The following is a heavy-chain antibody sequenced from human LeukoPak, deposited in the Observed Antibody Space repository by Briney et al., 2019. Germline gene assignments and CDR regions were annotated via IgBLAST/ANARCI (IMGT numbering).Heavy chain of an antibody. CDR2: IKSDGSST. CDR3: AKTTLYSGSSSYFDY. CDR1: GFTFSSYW. Sequence: PGGSLRLSCAASGFTFSSYWMHWVRHTPGKGLVWVSRIKSDGSSTSYADSVKGRFTISRDNAKNTLYLQMNSLRAEDTAVYYCAKTTLYSGSSSYFDYWGQGTLVTVSS. J-gene: IGHJ4*02. D-gene: IGHD1-26*01. V-gene: IGHV3-74*01.